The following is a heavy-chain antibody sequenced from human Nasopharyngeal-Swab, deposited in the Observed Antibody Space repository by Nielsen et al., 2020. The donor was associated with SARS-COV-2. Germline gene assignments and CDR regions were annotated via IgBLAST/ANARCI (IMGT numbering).Heavy chain of an antibody. CDR2: IWYDGSNE. D-gene: IGHD6-6*01. V-gene: IGHV3-33*08. J-gene: IGHJ4*02. CDR1: GFTFSSYG. Sequence: GESLKISCAASGFTFSSYGMHWVRQAPGKGLEWVAAIWYDGSNEYYADSVKGRFTISRDNSKNTLYLQMNSLRVEDTAVYYCARDHYSSSSGPSNFDYWGQGTLVTVSS. CDR3: ARDHYSSSSGPSNFDY.